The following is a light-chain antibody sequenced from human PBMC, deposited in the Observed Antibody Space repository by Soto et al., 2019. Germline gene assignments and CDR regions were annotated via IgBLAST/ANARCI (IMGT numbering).Light chain of an antibody. J-gene: IGKJ3*01. CDR3: IQKSFYPFS. Sequence: AIQMTQSPSSLSASVGDRVTITCRASQGIRNDLDWFQQKPGKAPKLLIYAASNLQSGVPARFSGSGSGTDFTLTISSLQPEDFATYYGIQKSFYPFSFGRGTKVVIK. CDR1: QGIRND. V-gene: IGKV1-6*01. CDR2: AAS.